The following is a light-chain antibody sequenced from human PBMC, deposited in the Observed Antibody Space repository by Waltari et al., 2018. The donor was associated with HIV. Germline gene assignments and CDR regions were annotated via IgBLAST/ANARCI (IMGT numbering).Light chain of an antibody. CDR1: SSNFGEGYH. Sequence: QSALTQPPSVSGASGQRVTISCTGSSSNFGEGYHVHWYQQLPGTAPKLLLYGNSNRPSGVPDRFSGSKSGTSASLAITGLQAEDEADYYCQSYDSRLHVVFGGGTKLTVL. J-gene: IGLJ2*01. V-gene: IGLV1-40*01. CDR2: GNS. CDR3: QSYDSRLHVV.